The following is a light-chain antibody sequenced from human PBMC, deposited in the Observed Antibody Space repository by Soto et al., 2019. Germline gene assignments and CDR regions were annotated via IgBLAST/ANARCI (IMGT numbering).Light chain of an antibody. CDR1: SSDVGGFIF. V-gene: IGLV2-14*01. CDR2: DVS. CDR3: VSYTTSASYV. J-gene: IGLJ1*01. Sequence: QSALTQPASVSGSPGQSITISCTGTSSDVGGFIFVSWYQQHPGRAPKLMIYDVSNRPSGVSNRFSGSKSGNTASLTISGLQADDDADYYCVSYTTSASYVFGTGTKLTV.